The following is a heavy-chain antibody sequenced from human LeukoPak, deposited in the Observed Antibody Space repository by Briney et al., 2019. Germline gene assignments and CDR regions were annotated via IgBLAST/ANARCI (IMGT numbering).Heavy chain of an antibody. D-gene: IGHD4-17*01. V-gene: IGHV4-38-2*02. CDR2: IYHSGST. CDR3: ARHSGDYGDYVGDNWFDP. CDR1: GYSISSGYY. Sequence: SETLSLTCTVSGYSISSGYYWGWIRQPPGKGLEWIGSIYHSGSTYYNPSLKSRVTISVDTSRNQFSLKLSSVTAADTAVYYCARHSGDYGDYVGDNWFDPWGQGTLVTVSS. J-gene: IGHJ5*02.